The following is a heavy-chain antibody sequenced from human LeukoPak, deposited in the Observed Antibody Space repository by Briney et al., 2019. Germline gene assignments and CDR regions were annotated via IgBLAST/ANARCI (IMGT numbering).Heavy chain of an antibody. J-gene: IGHJ4*02. CDR2: IYTSGST. CDR1: GGSISSGSYY. Sequence: SETLSLTCTVSGGSISSGSYYWNWIRQPAGKGLEWIGRIYTSGSTNYNPSLKSRVTISVDTSKNQFSLKLSSVTAADTAVYYCARVTGYVIEDYFDYWGQGTLVTVSS. CDR3: ARVTGYVIEDYFDY. V-gene: IGHV4-61*02. D-gene: IGHD3-22*01.